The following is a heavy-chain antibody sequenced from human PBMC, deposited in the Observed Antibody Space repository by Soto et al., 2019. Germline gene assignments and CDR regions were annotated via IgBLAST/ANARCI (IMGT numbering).Heavy chain of an antibody. CDR1: GFTFTSSA. CDR3: AADRQRFLEWLFRGETYHGMEV. D-gene: IGHD3-3*01. Sequence: SVKVSCKASGFTFTSSAVQWVRQARGQRLEWIGWIVVGSGNTNYAQKFQERVTITRDMSTSTAYMELSSLRSEDTAVYYCAADRQRFLEWLFRGETYHGMEVWGQGTTVTVSS. V-gene: IGHV1-58*01. J-gene: IGHJ6*02. CDR2: IVVGSGNT.